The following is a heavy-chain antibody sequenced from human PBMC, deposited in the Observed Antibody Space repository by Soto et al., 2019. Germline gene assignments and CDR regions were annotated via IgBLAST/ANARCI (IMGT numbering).Heavy chain of an antibody. CDR2: INAGSGNT. CDR3: ARGLAAEGA. CDR1: GYSFTPYA. D-gene: IGHD3-16*01. Sequence: QVQLVQSGDEVKKPGASVKVSCTTSGYSFTPYAIHWVRHAPGQGLEWMGCINAGSGNTKYSQTIQGRLTFTKDTSASKAYPDLSRLRAEDTAKYYCARGLAAEGAWGQGTLVTVSS. J-gene: IGHJ5*02. V-gene: IGHV1-3*01.